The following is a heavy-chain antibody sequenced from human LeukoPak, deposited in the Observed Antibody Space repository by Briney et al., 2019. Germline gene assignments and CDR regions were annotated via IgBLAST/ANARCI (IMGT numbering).Heavy chain of an antibody. CDR1: GDSISSGDYH. D-gene: IGHD5-12*01. Sequence: SETLSLTCTVSGDSISSGDYHWSWIRQHPGKGLEWIGYIYYSESAYYHPSLQSRATMSVDTSKNQFSLKLSSVTAADTAVYYCARRDSGYAYFDYWGQGTLVTASS. CDR3: ARRDSGYAYFDY. V-gene: IGHV4-31*03. CDR2: IYYSESA. J-gene: IGHJ4*02.